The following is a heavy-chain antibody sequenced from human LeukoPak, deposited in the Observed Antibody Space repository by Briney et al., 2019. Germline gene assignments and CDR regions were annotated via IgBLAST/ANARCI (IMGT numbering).Heavy chain of an antibody. V-gene: IGHV4-31*03. CDR2: IYYSGST. Sequence: PSETLSLTCTVSGGSISSGGYYWSCIRQHPGKGLEWIGYIYYSGSTYYNPSLKSRVTISVDTSKNQFSLKLSSVTAADTAVYYCARGLGYITFDYWGQGTLVTVSS. CDR3: ARGLGYITFDY. D-gene: IGHD1-1*01. J-gene: IGHJ4*02. CDR1: GGSISSGGYY.